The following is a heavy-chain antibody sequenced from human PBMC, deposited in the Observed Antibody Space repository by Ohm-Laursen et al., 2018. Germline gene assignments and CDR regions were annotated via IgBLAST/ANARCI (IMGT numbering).Heavy chain of an antibody. CDR2: ISSSSSYI. D-gene: IGHD4-17*01. Sequence: SLRLSCTASGFTFSSYSMNWVRQAPGKGLEWVSTISSSSSYIYYAGSVKGRFTITRDNAKNTLYLQMNSLRAEDTAVYYCARDGDYGDAREGWGQGTLVTVSS. CDR3: ARDGDYGDAREG. CDR1: GFTFSSYS. J-gene: IGHJ4*02. V-gene: IGHV3-21*01.